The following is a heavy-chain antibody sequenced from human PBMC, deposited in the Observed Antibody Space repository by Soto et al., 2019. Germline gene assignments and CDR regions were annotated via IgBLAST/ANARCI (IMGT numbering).Heavy chain of an antibody. J-gene: IGHJ6*02. CDR2: ISAYNGNT. CDR1: GYTFTSYG. CDR3: ANLWFGEPTNYYYYGMDV. V-gene: IGHV1-18*01. D-gene: IGHD3-10*01. Sequence: ASVKVSCKASGYTFTSYGISWVRQAPGQGLEWMGWISAYNGNTNYAQKLQGRVTMTTDTSTSTAYMELRSLRSDDTAVYYCANLWFGEPTNYYYYGMDVWGQGTTVTV.